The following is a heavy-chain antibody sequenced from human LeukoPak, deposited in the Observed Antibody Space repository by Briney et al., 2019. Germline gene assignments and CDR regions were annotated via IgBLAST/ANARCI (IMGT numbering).Heavy chain of an antibody. CDR2: ISGSGGST. CDR3: AKETRYYYDSTLDY. V-gene: IGHV3-23*01. J-gene: IGHJ4*02. Sequence: GGSLRLSCAASGFTFSSYGMSWVRQAPGKGLEWVSAISGSGGSTYYADSVKGRFTISRDNSKNTLYLQMNSLRAEDTAVYYCAKETRYYYDSTLDYWGQGTLVTVSS. D-gene: IGHD3-22*01. CDR1: GFTFSSYG.